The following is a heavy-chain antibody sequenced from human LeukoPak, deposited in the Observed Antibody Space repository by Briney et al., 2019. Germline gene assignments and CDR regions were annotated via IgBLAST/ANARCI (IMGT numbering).Heavy chain of an antibody. CDR2: IKSKTDGGTT. Sequence: GGSLRLSCAVSGFTFGNAWMSWVRQAPGKGLEWVGRIKSKTDGGTTDYAAPVKGRFTISRDDSKNTLYLQMNSLKTEDTAVYYCTTDPMGSYVANFDYWGQGTLVTVSS. CDR1: GFTFGNAW. V-gene: IGHV3-15*01. CDR3: TTDPMGSYVANFDY. D-gene: IGHD5-18*01. J-gene: IGHJ4*02.